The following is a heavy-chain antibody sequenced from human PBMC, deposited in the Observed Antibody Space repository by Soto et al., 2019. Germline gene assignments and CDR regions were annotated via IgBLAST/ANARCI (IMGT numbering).Heavy chain of an antibody. D-gene: IGHD7-27*01. V-gene: IGHV1-46*01. CDR2: INPNGGST. CDR1: GYTFTSFY. J-gene: IGHJ4*02. CDR3: ARGLTSGDY. Sequence: QVQLVQSGAEVKNPGASVKLSCKASGYTFTSFYIHWVRQAPGQGLEWMVIINPNGGSTNYAPNLQGRVTLTRDTSTNTVYIELSSLGSEDTAVYYCARGLTSGDYWGQGTLVTVSS.